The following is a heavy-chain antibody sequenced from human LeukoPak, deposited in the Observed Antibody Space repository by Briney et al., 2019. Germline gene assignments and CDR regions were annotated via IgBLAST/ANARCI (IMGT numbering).Heavy chain of an antibody. J-gene: IGHJ4*02. Sequence: GAPVKVSCKASGGTFTSYAISWVRQAPGQGLEWMGGTIPIFGTANYAQKFQGRVTITADKSTSTAYMELSSLRSEDTAVYYCARMAGLRGVEEFDYWGQGTLVTVSS. CDR3: ARMAGLRGVEEFDY. CDR2: TIPIFGTA. CDR1: GGTFTSYA. D-gene: IGHD5-12*01. V-gene: IGHV1-69*06.